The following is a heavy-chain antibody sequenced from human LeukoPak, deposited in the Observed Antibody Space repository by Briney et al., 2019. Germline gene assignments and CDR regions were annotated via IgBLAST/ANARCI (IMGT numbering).Heavy chain of an antibody. Sequence: PGGSLRLSCAASGFTFSSYWMHWVRQAPGKGLVWVSRINSDGSSTSYADSVKGRFTISRDNAKNTLYLQMNSLRAEDTAVYHCARGTVGDYNWFDPWGQGTLVTVSS. V-gene: IGHV3-74*01. D-gene: IGHD3-16*01. CDR1: GFTFSSYW. CDR3: ARGTVGDYNWFDP. CDR2: INSDGSST. J-gene: IGHJ5*02.